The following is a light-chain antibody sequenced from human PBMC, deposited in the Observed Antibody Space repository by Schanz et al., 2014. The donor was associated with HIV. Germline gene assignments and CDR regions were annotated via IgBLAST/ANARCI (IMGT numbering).Light chain of an antibody. Sequence: DIQMTQSPSSLSASVGDSVTITCRASQSITSYLNWYQQRPGKAPKLLIYAASSLQSGVPSRFSGRGSGTDFTLTISSLQPDDFATYYCQQYNSHSYTFGQGTKLEIK. J-gene: IGKJ2*01. CDR1: QSITSY. V-gene: IGKV1-39*01. CDR2: AAS. CDR3: QQYNSHSYT.